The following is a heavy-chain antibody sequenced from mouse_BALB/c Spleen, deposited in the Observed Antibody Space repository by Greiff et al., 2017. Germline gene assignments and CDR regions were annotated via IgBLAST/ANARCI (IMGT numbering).Heavy chain of an antibody. D-gene: IGHD1-1*01. J-gene: IGHJ3*01. Sequence: VQLQQSGPELVKPGASVKIPCKASGYTFTDYNMDWVKQSHGKSLEWIGDINPNNGGTIYNQKFKGKATLTVDKSSSTAYMELRSLTSEDTAVYYCARIYYYGTAFAYWGQGTLVTVSA. V-gene: IGHV1-18*01. CDR2: INPNNGGT. CDR1: GYTFTDYN. CDR3: ARIYYYGTAFAY.